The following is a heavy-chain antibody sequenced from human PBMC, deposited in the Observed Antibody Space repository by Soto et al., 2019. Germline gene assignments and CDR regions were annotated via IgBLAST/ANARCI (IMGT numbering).Heavy chain of an antibody. J-gene: IGHJ5*02. D-gene: IGHD5-18*01. CDR3: ARVGSYGYLKSPDWFDP. Sequence: PSETLSLTYDGPGYSISLGYYCGWIRPPPGKGLEWIGSIYHSGSTYYNPSLKSRVTISVDTSKNQFSLKLSSVTAADTAVYYCARVGSYGYLKSPDWFDPWGQGTLVTFSS. CDR1: GYSISLGYY. V-gene: IGHV4-38-2*01. CDR2: IYHSGST.